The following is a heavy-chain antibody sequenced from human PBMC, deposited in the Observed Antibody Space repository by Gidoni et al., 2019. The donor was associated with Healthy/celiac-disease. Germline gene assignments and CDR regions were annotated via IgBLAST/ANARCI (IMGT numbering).Heavy chain of an antibody. D-gene: IGHD6-19*01. V-gene: IGHV4-39*01. CDR2: IYYSGST. CDR3: ARLSRYSSGWSLEYFQH. J-gene: IGHJ1*01. Sequence: QLQLQESAPGLVKPSETLSLTCTVSGGPISSSSYYWGWIRQPQGKGLEWIGSIYYSGSTYYNPSLKSRVTISVDTSKNQFSLKLSSVTAADTAVYYCARLSRYSSGWSLEYFQHWGQGTLVTVSS. CDR1: GGPISSSSYY.